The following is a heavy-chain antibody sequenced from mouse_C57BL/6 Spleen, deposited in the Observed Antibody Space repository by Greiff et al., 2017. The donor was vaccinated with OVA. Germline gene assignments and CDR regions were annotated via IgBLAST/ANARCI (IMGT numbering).Heavy chain of an antibody. CDR1: GYAFTNYL. D-gene: IGHD3-2*02. CDR2: INPGSGGT. J-gene: IGHJ3*01. Sequence: QVQLKQSGAELVRPGTSVKVSCKASGYAFTNYLIEWVKQRPGQGLEWIGVINPGSGGTNYNEKFKGKATLTADKSSSTAYMQLSSLTSEDSAVYFCARETAQATSWFAYWGQGTLVTVSA. V-gene: IGHV1-54*01. CDR3: ARETAQATSWFAY.